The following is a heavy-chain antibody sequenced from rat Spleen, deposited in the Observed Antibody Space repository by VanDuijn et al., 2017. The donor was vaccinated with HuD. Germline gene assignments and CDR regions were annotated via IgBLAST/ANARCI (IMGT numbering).Heavy chain of an antibody. J-gene: IGHJ1*01. V-gene: IGHV5-29*01. Sequence: EVQLVESDGGLVQPGRSLKLSCAASGFTFSDYYMAWVRQAPTKGLEWVATISYDGSSNYYRYSVKGRFTIYRDNAKSTLYLQMDSLRSEDTATYYCARAGYLRDWYFDFWGPGTMVTVSS. CDR1: GFTFSDYY. CDR3: ARAGYLRDWYFDF. D-gene: IGHD2-2*01. CDR2: ISYDGSSN.